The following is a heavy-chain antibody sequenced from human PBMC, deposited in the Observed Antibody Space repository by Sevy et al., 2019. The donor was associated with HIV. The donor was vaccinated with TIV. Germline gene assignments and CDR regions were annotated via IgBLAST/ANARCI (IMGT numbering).Heavy chain of an antibody. D-gene: IGHD3-10*01. Sequence: GGYLRLSCAASGFTFSSYGMHWVRQAPGKGLEWVAVISYDGSNKYYADSVKGRFTISRDNSKNTLYLQMNSLRAEDTAVYYCAKDRVPESYYYGMDVWGQGTTVTVSS. CDR1: GFTFSSYG. V-gene: IGHV3-30*18. CDR3: AKDRVPESYYYGMDV. CDR2: ISYDGSNK. J-gene: IGHJ6*02.